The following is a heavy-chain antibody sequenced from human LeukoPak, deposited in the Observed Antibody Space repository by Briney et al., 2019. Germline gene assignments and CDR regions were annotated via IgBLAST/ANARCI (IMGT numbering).Heavy chain of an antibody. J-gene: IGHJ4*02. Sequence: GGSLRLSCAASGFTFSSYGMHWVRQAPGKGLEWVAFIRYDGSNKYYVDSVKGRFTISRDNSKNTLYLQMNSLRAEETAVYYCATGSSRGWYGRSVCWGQGRLDSVSS. V-gene: IGHV3-30*02. CDR1: GFTFSSYG. CDR3: ATGSSRGWYGRSVC. D-gene: IGHD6-19*01. CDR2: IRYDGSNK.